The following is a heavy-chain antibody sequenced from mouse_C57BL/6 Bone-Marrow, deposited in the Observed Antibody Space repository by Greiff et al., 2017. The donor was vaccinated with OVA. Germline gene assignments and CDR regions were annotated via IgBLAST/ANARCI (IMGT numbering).Heavy chain of an antibody. CDR2: IYPGDGDT. Sequence: VQREESGAELVKPEASVKISCKASGYAFSNYWMHWVKQRPGKGLEWIGQIYPGDGDTNYNGKFKGKATLTADKSSSTAYMHLSSLTSEDSAVYFCDRGADWGQGTLVTVAA. CDR3: DRGAD. CDR1: GYAFSNYW. J-gene: IGHJ3*01. V-gene: IGHV1-80*01.